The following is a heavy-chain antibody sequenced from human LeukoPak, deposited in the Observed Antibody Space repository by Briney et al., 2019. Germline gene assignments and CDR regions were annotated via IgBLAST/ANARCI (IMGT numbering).Heavy chain of an antibody. CDR2: IKQDGSEK. D-gene: IGHD6-6*01. V-gene: IGHV3-7*01. CDR1: GFTFSSYW. J-gene: IGHJ4*02. CDR3: ARGLSGYASSLGY. Sequence: GGSLRLSCAASGFTFSSYWMSWVRQAPGKGREWVANIKQDGSEKYYVDSVKGRFTISRDNAKNSLYLQMNSLRAEDTAVYYCARGLSGYASSLGYWGQGTLVTVSA.